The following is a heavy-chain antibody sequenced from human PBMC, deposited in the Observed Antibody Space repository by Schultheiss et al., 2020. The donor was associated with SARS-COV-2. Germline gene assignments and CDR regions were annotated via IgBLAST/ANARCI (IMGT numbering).Heavy chain of an antibody. CDR3: ARGVAVAGNDAFDI. V-gene: IGHV1-69*13. D-gene: IGHD6-19*01. CDR1: GGTFSSYA. J-gene: IGHJ3*02. CDR2: IIPIFGTT. Sequence: SVKVSCKASGGTFSSYAISWVRQAPGQGLEWMGGIIPIFGTTNYAQKFQGRVTITADESTSTAYMELSSLRSEDTAVYYCARGVAVAGNDAFDIWGQGTMVTVSS.